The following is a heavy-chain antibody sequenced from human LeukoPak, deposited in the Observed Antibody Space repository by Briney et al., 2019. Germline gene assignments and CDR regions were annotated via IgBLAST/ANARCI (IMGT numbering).Heavy chain of an antibody. J-gene: IGHJ6*03. V-gene: IGHV4-4*07. Sequence: SETLSLTCTVSGGSISSYYWSWIRQPAGKGLEWIGRIYTSGSTNYNPSLKSRVTMSVGTSKNQFSLKLSSVTAADTAVYYCARDLGSGVYYYYYMDVWGKGTTVTVSS. CDR3: ARDLGSGVYYYYYMDV. CDR1: GGSISSYY. CDR2: IYTSGST. D-gene: IGHD3-10*01.